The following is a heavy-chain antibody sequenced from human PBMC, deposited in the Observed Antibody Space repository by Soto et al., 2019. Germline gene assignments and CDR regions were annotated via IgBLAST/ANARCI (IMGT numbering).Heavy chain of an antibody. D-gene: IGHD2-21*02. CDR2: IVPMNGSP. J-gene: IGHJ6*02. Sequence: QVQLVQSGAEVKTPGSSVKVSCKASGGMFYSSAINWVRQAPGQGLEWMGGIVPMNGSPKYAQEFQGRLTITADGSATSVYMDLSGLKSEDTAVYYCARSEYTDLNFYAMDVWGQGTTVTVSS. CDR1: GGMFYSSA. CDR3: ARSEYTDLNFYAMDV. V-gene: IGHV1-69*01.